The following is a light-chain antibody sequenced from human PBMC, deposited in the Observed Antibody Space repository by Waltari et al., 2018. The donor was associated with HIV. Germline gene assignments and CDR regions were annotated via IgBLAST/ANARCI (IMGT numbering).Light chain of an antibody. Sequence: QSVLTQPPSVSGTPGQRVTISCSGSSSNIHWYQQLPGTAPRLLIYRNNQRPSGVPDRFSGSKSGTSASLAISGLRSEDEADYHCAACGDSLSGPVVFGGGTKLTVL. CDR1: SSNI. CDR2: RNN. V-gene: IGLV1-47*01. CDR3: AACGDSLSGPVV. J-gene: IGLJ2*01.